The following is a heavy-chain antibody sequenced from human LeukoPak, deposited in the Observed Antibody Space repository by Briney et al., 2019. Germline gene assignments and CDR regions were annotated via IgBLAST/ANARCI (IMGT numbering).Heavy chain of an antibody. CDR3: ATIGYCSSTSCYLYTAFDY. CDR1: GYTLTELS. J-gene: IGHJ4*02. Sequence: ASVKVSCKVSGYTLTELSMHWVRQAPGKGREWMGGFDSEDGETIYAQKFQGRVTMTEDTSTDTAYMELSSLRSEDTAVYYCATIGYCSSTSCYLYTAFDYWGQGTLVTVSS. D-gene: IGHD2-2*01. V-gene: IGHV1-24*01. CDR2: FDSEDGET.